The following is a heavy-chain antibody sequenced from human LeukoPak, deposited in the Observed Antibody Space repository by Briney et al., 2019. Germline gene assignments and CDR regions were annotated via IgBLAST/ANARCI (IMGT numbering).Heavy chain of an antibody. D-gene: IGHD6-19*01. J-gene: IGHJ4*02. V-gene: IGHV3-7*01. Sequence: GGSLRLSCAASRFTLSNYWMSWVRQAPGKGLEWVANIKQDGSETYYVDSVKGRFTISRDDAKNSLSLQMNSLRAEDTAVYYCARQRGSGCLDYWGQGTLVTVSS. CDR2: IKQDGSET. CDR3: ARQRGSGCLDY. CDR1: RFTLSNYW.